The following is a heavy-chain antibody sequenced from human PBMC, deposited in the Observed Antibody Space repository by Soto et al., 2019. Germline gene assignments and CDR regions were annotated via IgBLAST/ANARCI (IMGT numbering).Heavy chain of an antibody. D-gene: IGHD3-10*01. V-gene: IGHV4-31*03. CDR2: IYYSGST. CDR1: GGSISSGGYY. Sequence: SETLSLTCTVSGGSISSGGYYWSWIRQHPGKGLEWIGYIYYSGSTYYNPSLKSRVTISVDTSKNQFSLKLSSVTAADTAVYYCAREISPAGSGSYYNLNWFDPWGQGTLVTVSS. J-gene: IGHJ5*02. CDR3: AREISPAGSGSYYNLNWFDP.